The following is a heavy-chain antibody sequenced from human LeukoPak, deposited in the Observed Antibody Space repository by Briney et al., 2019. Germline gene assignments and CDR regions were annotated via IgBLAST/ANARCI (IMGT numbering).Heavy chain of an antibody. CDR2: IKPDGREK. CDR1: GFTFSRNW. Sequence: PGGSLRLSCAASGFTFSRNWMTWVRRAPGKGLEWVAIIKPDGREKIYVDSVKGRFTISRDNSKNSLYLQMNNLRVEDTAVHYCAGDSGWFFHYWGQGTLVTVSS. V-gene: IGHV3-7*01. CDR3: AGDSGWFFHY. J-gene: IGHJ4*02. D-gene: IGHD6-19*01.